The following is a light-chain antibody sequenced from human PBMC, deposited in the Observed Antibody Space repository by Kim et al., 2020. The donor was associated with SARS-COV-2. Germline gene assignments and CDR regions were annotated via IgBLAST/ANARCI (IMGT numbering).Light chain of an antibody. J-gene: IGLJ1*01. V-gene: IGLV2-23*02. Sequence: QSITISCTGTSSDVGNYNLVSWYQHHPGKAPKLMIYEVTKRPSGVSNRFSGSKSGNTASLTISGLQPEDEANYYCCSYAGSSTSYAFGSGTKVTVL. CDR3: CSYAGSSTSYA. CDR2: EVT. CDR1: SSDVGNYNL.